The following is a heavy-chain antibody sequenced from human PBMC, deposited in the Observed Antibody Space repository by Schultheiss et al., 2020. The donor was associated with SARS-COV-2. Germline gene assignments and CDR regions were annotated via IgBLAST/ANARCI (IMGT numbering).Heavy chain of an antibody. J-gene: IGHJ5*02. D-gene: IGHD3-16*01. CDR3: AKARADYDYVWGSSPRWFDP. CDR2: ISGSGTT. CDR1: GFTFTYHA. Sequence: GGSLRLSCAASGFTFTYHAMTWVRQAPGKGLEWVSDISGSGTTYYADSVKGRFIISRDNSKNTLYLQMNSLRAEDTAVYYCAKARADYDYVWGSSPRWFDPWGQGTLVTVSS. V-gene: IGHV3-23*01.